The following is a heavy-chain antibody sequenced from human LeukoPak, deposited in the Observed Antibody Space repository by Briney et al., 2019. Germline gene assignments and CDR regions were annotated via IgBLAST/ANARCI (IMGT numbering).Heavy chain of an antibody. D-gene: IGHD4-17*01. Sequence: GASVKVSCKASGYTFSSYGISWVRQAPGQGLEWMGWISAYNDNTNYALKLQGRVTMTTDTSTSTAYMELRSLRSDDTAVYYRARDPQVYGDFDNWFDPWGQGTLVTVSS. V-gene: IGHV1-18*01. CDR1: GYTFSSYG. J-gene: IGHJ5*02. CDR2: ISAYNDNT. CDR3: ARDPQVYGDFDNWFDP.